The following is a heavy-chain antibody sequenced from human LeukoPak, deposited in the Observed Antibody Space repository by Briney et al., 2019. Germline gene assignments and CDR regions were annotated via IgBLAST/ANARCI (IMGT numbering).Heavy chain of an antibody. J-gene: IGHJ4*02. CDR3: ARVAGYSYGSAASDY. Sequence: GGSLRLSCAASGFTFSSYGMHWVRQAPGKGLDWVAFIHHDGSNKYYADSVRGRFTISRDNSKNTLYLQMNSLRAEDTAVYYCARVAGYSYGSAASDYWGQGTLVTVSS. D-gene: IGHD5-18*01. V-gene: IGHV3-30*02. CDR2: IHHDGSNK. CDR1: GFTFSSYG.